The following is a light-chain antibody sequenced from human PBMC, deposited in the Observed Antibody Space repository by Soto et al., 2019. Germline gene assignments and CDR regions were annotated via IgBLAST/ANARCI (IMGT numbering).Light chain of an antibody. CDR1: QSVSSY. CDR3: QQRSNWPPWT. V-gene: IGKV3-11*01. J-gene: IGKJ1*01. Sequence: EIVLTQSPATLSLSPGERATLSCRASQSVSSYLAWYQQKPGQAPRLLIYDASNRATGSPARFSGSGSGTDFTLPIGSLEHEAVAGYYCQQRSNWPPWTFGQGTKVEIK. CDR2: DAS.